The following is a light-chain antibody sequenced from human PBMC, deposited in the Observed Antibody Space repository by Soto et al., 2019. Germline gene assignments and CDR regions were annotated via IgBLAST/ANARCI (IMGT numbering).Light chain of an antibody. V-gene: IGKV1-5*03. CDR3: QQLERYPST. Sequence: DSQMTQSPSTLSGSVGDRVTITCRASQTFSSWLAWYQQKPGKAPKLLIYKASTLKSGVPSRFSGSGSGTDFTLTISSLQPEDFATYYCQQLERYPSTFGGGTKVDIK. J-gene: IGKJ4*01. CDR1: QTFSSW. CDR2: KAS.